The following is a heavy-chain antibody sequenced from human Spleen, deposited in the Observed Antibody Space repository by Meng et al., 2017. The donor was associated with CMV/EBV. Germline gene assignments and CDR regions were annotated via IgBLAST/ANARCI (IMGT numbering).Heavy chain of an antibody. D-gene: IGHD2/OR15-2a*01. Sequence: GESLKISCAASGFTFSSYAMSWVRQAPGKGLEWVSAISGSGGSTYYADSVKGRFTISRDNSKNTLYLQMNSLRAEDTAVYYCARDLSSDANYYYYYGMDVWGQGTTVTVSS. CDR2: ISGSGGST. V-gene: IGHV3-23*01. J-gene: IGHJ6*02. CDR3: ARDLSSDANYYYYYGMDV. CDR1: GFTFSSYA.